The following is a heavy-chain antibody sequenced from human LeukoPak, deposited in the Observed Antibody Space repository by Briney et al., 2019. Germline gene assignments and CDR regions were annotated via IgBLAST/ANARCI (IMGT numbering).Heavy chain of an antibody. Sequence: ASVKVSCKASGYTFTSYGISWVRQAPGQGLEWMGWISAYNGNTNYAQKLQGRVTMTTDTPTSTAYMELRRLRSDDTAVYYCARDYYDSSGYLPSTNGNDYWGQGTLVTVSS. J-gene: IGHJ4*02. V-gene: IGHV1-18*01. CDR1: GYTFTSYG. CDR2: ISAYNGNT. CDR3: ARDYYDSSGYLPSTNGNDY. D-gene: IGHD3-22*01.